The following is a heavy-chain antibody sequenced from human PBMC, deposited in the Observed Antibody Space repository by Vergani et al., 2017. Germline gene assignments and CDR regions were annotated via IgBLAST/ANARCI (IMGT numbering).Heavy chain of an antibody. D-gene: IGHD1-1*01. CDR3: ATKSCGTPGCQIGYFRE. CDR2: ISYDGTQK. J-gene: IGHJ1*01. Sequence: QVHLVESGGGVVQPGRSLRLSCVVSGFTSSYYGMHWVRQAPGKGLEWVAVISYDGTQKYYADSVNGRFTISRDNSKSTLYLQMNSLRTEDTVVYYCATKSCGTPGCQIGYFREWGQGTLVTVSS. CDR1: GFTSSYYG. V-gene: IGHV3-30*03.